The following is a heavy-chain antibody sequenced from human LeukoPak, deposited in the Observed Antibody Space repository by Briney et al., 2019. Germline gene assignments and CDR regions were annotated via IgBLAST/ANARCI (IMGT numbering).Heavy chain of an antibody. CDR1: GFTFSSNW. Sequence: GGSLRLSCAASGFTFSSNWMHWVRQAPGEGLVWVSRINEDGSTTNYADSVKGRFTISRDNAKNSLYLQMNSLRAEDTAVYYCAREYSSSSGRAFDIWGQGTMVTVSS. D-gene: IGHD6-6*01. CDR3: AREYSSSSGRAFDI. V-gene: IGHV3-74*01. CDR2: INEDGSTT. J-gene: IGHJ3*02.